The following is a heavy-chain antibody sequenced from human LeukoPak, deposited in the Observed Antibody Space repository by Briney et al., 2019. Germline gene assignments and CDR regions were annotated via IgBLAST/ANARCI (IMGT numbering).Heavy chain of an antibody. V-gene: IGHV1-8*03. D-gene: IGHD4-17*01. CDR2: MNPNSGNT. CDR1: GYTFTSYD. Sequence: ASVKVSCKASGYTFTSYDINWPRQATGQGLEWMGWMNPNSGNTGYAQKFQGRVTITRNTSISTAYMELSSLRSEDTAVYYCARGGNVDDYGDQRPYDWFDPWGQGTPVTVSS. CDR3: ARGGNVDDYGDQRPYDWFDP. J-gene: IGHJ5*02.